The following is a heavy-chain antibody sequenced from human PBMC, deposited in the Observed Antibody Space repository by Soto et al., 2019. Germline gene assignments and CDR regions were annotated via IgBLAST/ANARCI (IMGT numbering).Heavy chain of an antibody. Sequence: QVQLVQSGAEVKKPGASVKVSCEASGYTFTDYFIHWVRQAPGQGLEWLGWINPYSGGADLSQKFQGRVTITRHTSISTAYMEVSSLRSDDTAVFYCARLMHYSHSGGSSHSGFDMWGQGTLVTVSS. J-gene: IGHJ3*02. CDR2: INPYSGGA. V-gene: IGHV1-2*02. D-gene: IGHD2-21*01. CDR3: ARLMHYSHSGGSSHSGFDM. CDR1: GYTFTDYF.